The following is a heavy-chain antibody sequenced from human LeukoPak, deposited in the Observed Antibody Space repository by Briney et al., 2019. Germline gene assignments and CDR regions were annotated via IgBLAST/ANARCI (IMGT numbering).Heavy chain of an antibody. V-gene: IGHV3-23*01. Sequence: GGSLRLSCAASGFIFSIYGMSWVRQAPGKGLEWVSTIDGSGSGTYYADSVKGRFTISRDDSKNTLYLQMNNLRVEDTAVYYCAKGRSSSSRGSFNYWGQGTLVTVSS. CDR2: IDGSGSGT. D-gene: IGHD6-13*01. J-gene: IGHJ4*02. CDR3: AKGRSSSSRGSFNY. CDR1: GFIFSIYG.